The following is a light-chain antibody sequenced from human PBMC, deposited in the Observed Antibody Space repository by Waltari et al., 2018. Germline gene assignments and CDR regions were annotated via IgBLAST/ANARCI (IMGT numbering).Light chain of an antibody. Sequence: SYVLTQPPSVSVAPGEKASVTCGGDSIGRKSVSWYQQKPGQAPVLVIYYDSDRPSGIPERFSGSNSGDTATLTLSRVEVGDEADYYCQVWDGNNDVGVFGGGTKLTVL. J-gene: IGLJ3*02. V-gene: IGLV3-21*04. CDR2: YDS. CDR3: QVWDGNNDVGV. CDR1: SIGRKS.